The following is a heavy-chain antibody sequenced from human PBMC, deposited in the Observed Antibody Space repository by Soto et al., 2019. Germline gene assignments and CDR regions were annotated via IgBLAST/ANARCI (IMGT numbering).Heavy chain of an antibody. J-gene: IGHJ4*02. CDR3: ARSLLQGDF. CDR2: INPNGGST. CDR1: GYTFIHYY. Sequence: QVQLVQSGAEVKKPGASVKVSCKASGYTFIHYYIHWVRQAPGQGLEWMAIINPNGGSTNYAQKFQGRVTVTSDTSTSTVSMELNSPGSDDTAVYFCARSLLQGDFWGQGTLVTVSS. V-gene: IGHV1-46*01. D-gene: IGHD2-21*01.